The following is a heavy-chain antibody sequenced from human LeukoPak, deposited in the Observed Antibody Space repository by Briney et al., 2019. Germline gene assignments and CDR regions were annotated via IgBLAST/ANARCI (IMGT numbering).Heavy chain of an antibody. CDR2: INYSGRT. V-gene: IGHV4-39*07. J-gene: IGHJ4*02. CDR1: GDSISSSSYF. Sequence: TSETLSLTCTVSGDSISSSSYFWGWIRQPPGKGLKWIGNINYSGRTYYNPSLKSRVTISVDTSKNQFSLKLSSVTAADTAVYYCARAAAESYSSSWYVDYWGQGTLVTVSS. D-gene: IGHD6-13*01. CDR3: ARAAAESYSSSWYVDY.